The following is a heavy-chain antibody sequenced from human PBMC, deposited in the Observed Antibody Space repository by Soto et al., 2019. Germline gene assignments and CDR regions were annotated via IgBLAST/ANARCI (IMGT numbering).Heavy chain of an antibody. CDR2: IRSKANSYAT. V-gene: IGHV3-73*01. CDR1: GFTFSGSA. D-gene: IGHD3-22*01. Sequence: GGSLRLSCAASGFTFSGSAMHWVRQASGKGLEWVGRIRSKANSYATAYAASVKGRFTISRDDSKNTAYLQMNSLKTEDTAVYYCTSNRDRRRGDYYGMDVWGQGTTVTVSS. CDR3: TSNRDRRRGDYYGMDV. J-gene: IGHJ6*02.